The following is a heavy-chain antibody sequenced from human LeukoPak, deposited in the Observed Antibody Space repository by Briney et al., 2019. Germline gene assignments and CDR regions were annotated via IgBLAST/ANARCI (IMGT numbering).Heavy chain of an antibody. CDR1: GFTFSDSA. V-gene: IGHV3-73*01. CDR3: XXXYXSLTGLNY. CDR2: IRTQANNDAT. Sequence: GGSLRLSCAASGFTFSDSAMHWVRQASGKGLEWLGRIRTQANNDATAYGASVKGRFIISRDDSRNTAYRPMNSLKTEDTAVXXXXXXYXSLTGLNYWGQGTLVTVSS. D-gene: IGHD3-9*01. J-gene: IGHJ4*02.